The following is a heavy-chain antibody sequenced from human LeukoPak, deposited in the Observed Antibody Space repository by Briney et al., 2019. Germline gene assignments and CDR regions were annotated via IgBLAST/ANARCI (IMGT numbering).Heavy chain of an antibody. D-gene: IGHD3-10*01. CDR1: GYTFTSYA. J-gene: IGHJ4*02. CDR3: ARDAGNLWFGELLDY. Sequence: ASVKVSCKASGYTFTSYAMHWVRQAPGQRLEWMGWINAGNGNTKYSQKFQGRVTITRDTSASTAYMELSSLRSEDTAVYYCARDAGNLWFGELLDYWGQGTLVTVSS. V-gene: IGHV1-3*01. CDR2: INAGNGNT.